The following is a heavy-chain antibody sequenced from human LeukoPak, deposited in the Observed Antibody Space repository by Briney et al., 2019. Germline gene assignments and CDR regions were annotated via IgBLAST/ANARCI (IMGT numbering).Heavy chain of an antibody. CDR3: ARVSRYDFWSGYYVFDY. CDR2: IYTSGST. D-gene: IGHD3-3*01. J-gene: IGHJ4*02. V-gene: IGHV4-4*07. Sequence: PSETLSLTCTVFGGSISSYYWSWIRQPAGKGLEWIGRIYTSGSTNYNPSLKSRVTMSVDTSKNQFSLKLSSVTAADTAVYYCARVSRYDFWSGYYVFDYWGQGTLVTVSS. CDR1: GGSISSYY.